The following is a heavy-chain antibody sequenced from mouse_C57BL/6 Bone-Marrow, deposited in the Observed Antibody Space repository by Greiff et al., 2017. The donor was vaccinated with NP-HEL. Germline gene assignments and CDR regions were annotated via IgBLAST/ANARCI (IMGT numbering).Heavy chain of an antibody. D-gene: IGHD2-1*01. CDR1: GFTFSSYA. CDR3: TRYYGNYVGAMDY. CDR2: ISSGGDYI. V-gene: IGHV5-9-1*02. J-gene: IGHJ4*01. Sequence: EVKLMESGEGLVKPGGSLKLSCAASGFTFSSYAMSWVRQTPEKRLEWVAYISSGGDYIYYADTVKGRFTISRDNARNTLYLQMSSLKSEDTAMYYCTRYYGNYVGAMDYWGQGTSVTVSS.